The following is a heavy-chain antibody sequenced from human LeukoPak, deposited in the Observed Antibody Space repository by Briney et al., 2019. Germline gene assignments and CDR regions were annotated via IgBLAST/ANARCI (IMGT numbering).Heavy chain of an antibody. Sequence: GESLKISCKGSGYSFTSYWIGWVRQMPGKGLEWMGIIYPGDSDTRYSPSFQGQVTISADKPISTAYLQWSSLKASDTAMYYCARHKYSSGWYSDPWGQGTLVTVSS. CDR2: IYPGDSDT. V-gene: IGHV5-51*01. J-gene: IGHJ5*02. CDR3: ARHKYSSGWYSDP. CDR1: GYSFTSYW. D-gene: IGHD6-19*01.